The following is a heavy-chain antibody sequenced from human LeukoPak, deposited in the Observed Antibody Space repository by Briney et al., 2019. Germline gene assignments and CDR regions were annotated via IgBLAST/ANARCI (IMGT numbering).Heavy chain of an antibody. CDR3: ARSQWLVSVGFDY. V-gene: IGHV4-59*01. CDR2: IYYSGST. CDR1: GGSISSYY. J-gene: IGHJ4*02. Sequence: SETLSLTCTVSGGSISSYYWSWIRQPPGKGLEWIGYIYYSGSTNYNPSLKSRVTISVDTSKNQFSLKLSSVTAADTAVYYCARSQWLVSVGFDYWGRGTLVTVSS. D-gene: IGHD6-19*01.